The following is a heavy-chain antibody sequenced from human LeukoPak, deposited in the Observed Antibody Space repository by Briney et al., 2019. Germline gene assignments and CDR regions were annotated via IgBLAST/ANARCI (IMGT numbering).Heavy chain of an antibody. V-gene: IGHV1-2*02. Sequence: GASVKVSCKASGYTFTGYYMHWVRQAPGQGLEWMGSINPNSGGTNYAQKFQGRVTMTRDTSISTAYMELSRLRSDDTAVYYCASLGYCSSTSCYEGRGSAFDIWGQGTMVTVSS. D-gene: IGHD2-2*01. CDR1: GYTFTGYY. J-gene: IGHJ3*02. CDR2: INPNSGGT. CDR3: ASLGYCSSTSCYEGRGSAFDI.